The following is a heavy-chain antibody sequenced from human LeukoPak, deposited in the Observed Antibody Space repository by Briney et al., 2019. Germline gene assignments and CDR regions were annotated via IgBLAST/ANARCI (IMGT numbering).Heavy chain of an antibody. CDR3: ARVDYGGNSGSDY. D-gene: IGHD4-23*01. J-gene: IGHJ4*02. Sequence: SETLSLTCAVYGGSLSGYYWSWIRQPPGKGLEWIGEINHSGSTNYNPSLKSRVTISVDTSKNQFSLKLSSVTAADTAVYYCARVDYGGNSGSDYWGQGTLVTVSS. CDR2: INHSGST. CDR1: GGSLSGYY. V-gene: IGHV4-34*01.